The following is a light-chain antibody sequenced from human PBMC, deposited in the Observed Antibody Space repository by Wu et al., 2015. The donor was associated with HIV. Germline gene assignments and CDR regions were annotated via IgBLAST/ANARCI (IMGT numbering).Light chain of an antibody. CDR3: QQYGISLYS. J-gene: IGKJ2*03. V-gene: IGKV3-20*01. Sequence: EIVMTQSPATLSVSPGERATLSCRASQSVNNNNLAWYQQKPGQAPRLLIYDASSRATGIPDRFSGSGSGTDFTLTINRLEPEDFAVYYCQQYGISLYSFGQGTKLEIK. CDR1: QSVNNNN. CDR2: DAS.